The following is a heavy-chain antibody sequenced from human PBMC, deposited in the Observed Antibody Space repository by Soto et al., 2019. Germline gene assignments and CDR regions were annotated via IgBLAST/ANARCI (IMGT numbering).Heavy chain of an antibody. Sequence: PGESLKISCKGSGDSFTSYWIGWVRQMPGKGLEWMGIIYPGDSDTRYSPSFQGQVTISADKSISTAYLQWSSLRASDTAMYYCATTYYDFWSGHYYYYGMDVWGQGTTVTVSS. CDR1: GDSFTSYW. J-gene: IGHJ6*02. CDR3: ATTYYDFWSGHYYYYGMDV. D-gene: IGHD3-3*01. V-gene: IGHV5-51*01. CDR2: IYPGDSDT.